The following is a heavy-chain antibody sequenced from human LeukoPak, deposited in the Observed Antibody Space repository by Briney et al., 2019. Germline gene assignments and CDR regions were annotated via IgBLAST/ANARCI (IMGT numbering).Heavy chain of an antibody. V-gene: IGHV5-51*01. CDR3: ARQYSGTYYRSVDY. CDR2: IYPGDSDT. J-gene: IGHJ4*02. Sequence: GESLKISCKGSGYRFTNYWLGWVRQMPGKGLEWMGGIYPGDSDTRYSPSFQGPVTISAGKSISTAYLQWSSLKASDTAMYYCARQYSGTYYRSVDYWGQGTLVTVSS. CDR1: GYRFTNYW. D-gene: IGHD3-10*01.